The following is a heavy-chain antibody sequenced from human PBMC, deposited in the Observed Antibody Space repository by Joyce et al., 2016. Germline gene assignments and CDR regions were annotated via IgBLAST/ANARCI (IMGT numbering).Heavy chain of an antibody. V-gene: IGHV3-21*04. Sequence: EMHLAQSGGGLVKPGGSLKLSCVASGFSFKTYNMNWVRQAPGKGLQWVASISTSSTYIYYADSVKGRFTIARDNAKNSLFLQMSSLRVEDTGIYYCARFNGAANTPWGQGALVTVSS. D-gene: IGHD1/OR15-1a*01. CDR3: ARFNGAANTP. CDR2: ISTSSTYI. J-gene: IGHJ5*02. CDR1: GFSFKTYN.